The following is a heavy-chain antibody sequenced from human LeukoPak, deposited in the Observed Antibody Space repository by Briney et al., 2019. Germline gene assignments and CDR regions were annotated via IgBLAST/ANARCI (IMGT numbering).Heavy chain of an antibody. J-gene: IGHJ4*02. CDR1: GFTFSNAW. CDR2: MSGDATST. Sequence: GGSLRLSCAASGFTFSNAWMSWVRQAPGKGLEWVSTMSGDATSTYYADSVKGRFTISRDNSKSTLYLQMNSLRAEDTAVYYCAKRTSGSSWYSSDYWGQGTLVTVSS. CDR3: AKRTSGSSWYSSDY. D-gene: IGHD6-13*01. V-gene: IGHV3-23*01.